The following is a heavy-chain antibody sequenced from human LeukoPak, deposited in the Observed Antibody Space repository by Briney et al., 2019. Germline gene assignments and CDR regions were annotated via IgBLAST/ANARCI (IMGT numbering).Heavy chain of an antibody. CDR2: IYYSGST. J-gene: IGHJ4*02. V-gene: IGHV4-39*07. Sequence: SETLSLTCTVSGGSISSSSYYWGWIRQPPGKGLEWIGSIYYSGSTYYTPSLKSRVTISVDTSKNQFSLKLSSVTAADTAVYYCARGRYYYGSGSYYTPDYFDYWGQGTLVTVSS. CDR1: GGSISSSSYY. D-gene: IGHD3-10*01. CDR3: ARGRYYYGSGSYYTPDYFDY.